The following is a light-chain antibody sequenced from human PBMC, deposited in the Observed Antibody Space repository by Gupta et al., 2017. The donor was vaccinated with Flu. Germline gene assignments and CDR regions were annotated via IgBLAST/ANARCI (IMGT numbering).Light chain of an antibody. CDR3: QSADTTGAVV. J-gene: IGLJ2*01. Sequence: SYELTQPPSVSVSPGQTARITCSGDALSKQFAYWYQQRSGQAPLLVLYKDTERPSGIPERFSGSSSGTTVTLTISGVQAADEAAYYCQSADTTGAVVFGGGTKLTVL. CDR1: ALSKQF. V-gene: IGLV3-25*02. CDR2: KDT.